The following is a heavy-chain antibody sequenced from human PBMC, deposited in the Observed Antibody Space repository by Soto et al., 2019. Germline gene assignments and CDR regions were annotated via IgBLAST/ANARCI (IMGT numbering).Heavy chain of an antibody. D-gene: IGHD5-12*01. V-gene: IGHV4-4*02. J-gene: IGHJ4*02. Sequence: PSETLSLTCAVSGGSISSSNWWSWVRQPPGKALEWIGYIYHSGSTYYNPSLRSRVTISVDRSKNQFSLNMRSVTAADTAVYYCASRFVDSATGYFDHWGQGTLVTVSS. CDR3: ASRFVDSATGYFDH. CDR1: GGSISSSNW. CDR2: IYHSGST.